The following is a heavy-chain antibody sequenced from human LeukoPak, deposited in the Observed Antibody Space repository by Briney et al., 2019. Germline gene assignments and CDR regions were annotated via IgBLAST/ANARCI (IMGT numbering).Heavy chain of an antibody. V-gene: IGHV3-23*01. CDR2: LSGSGDDT. CDR3: AKAPVTTCRGAYCYPFDY. J-gene: IGHJ4*02. D-gene: IGHD2-21*01. Sequence: PGGSLRLSCAASGFTFSSYAMNWVRQAPGKGLEWVSSLSGSGDDTYYADSVKGRFTISRDSSKNTLFLQMNRLRPEDAAVYYCAKAPVTTCRGAYCYPFDYWGQGTLVTVSS. CDR1: GFTFSSYA.